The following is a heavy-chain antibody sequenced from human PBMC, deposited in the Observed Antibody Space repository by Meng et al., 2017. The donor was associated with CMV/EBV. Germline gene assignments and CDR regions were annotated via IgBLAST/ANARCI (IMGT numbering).Heavy chain of an antibody. Sequence: QVPLQPLGAVLVKPSVTLALTCAFYGWSFSGYYWSWIRQPPGKGLDWIGEINHSRSTNYNPSLKSRVTISVDTSKNQFSLKLSSVTAADTAVYYCARGGNWFDPWGQGTLVTVSS. CDR2: INHSRST. CDR1: GWSFSGYY. V-gene: IGHV4-34*01. CDR3: ARGGNWFDP. J-gene: IGHJ5*02.